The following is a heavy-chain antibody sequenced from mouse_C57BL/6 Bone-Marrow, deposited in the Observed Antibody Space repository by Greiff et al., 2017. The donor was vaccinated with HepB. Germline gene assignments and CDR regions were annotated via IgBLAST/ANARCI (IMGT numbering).Heavy chain of an antibody. Sequence: EVKLVESGGGLVQSGRSLRLSCATSGFTFSDFYMEWVRQAPGKGLEWIAASRNKANDSTTEYSASVKGQFIVSRDTSQSILYLQMNALRAEDTAIYYCAGDAYYGSSPWYFDVWGTGTTVTVSS. CDR3: AGDAYYGSSPWYFDV. J-gene: IGHJ1*03. V-gene: IGHV7-1*01. CDR2: SRNKANDSTT. CDR1: GFTFSDFY. D-gene: IGHD1-1*01.